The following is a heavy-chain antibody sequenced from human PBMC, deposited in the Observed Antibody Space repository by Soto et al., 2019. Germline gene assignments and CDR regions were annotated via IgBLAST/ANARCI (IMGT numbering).Heavy chain of an antibody. CDR3: ARGGLGRYYDSSGYYFDP. D-gene: IGHD3-22*01. CDR2: IYPGDSDT. Sequence: GESLKISCKGSGYSFTSYWIGWVRQMPGKGLEWMGIIYPGDSDTRYSPSFQGQVTISADKSISTAYLQWSSLKASDTAMYYCARGGLGRYYDSSGYYFDPWGQGTLVTVSS. CDR1: GYSFTSYW. V-gene: IGHV5-51*01. J-gene: IGHJ5*02.